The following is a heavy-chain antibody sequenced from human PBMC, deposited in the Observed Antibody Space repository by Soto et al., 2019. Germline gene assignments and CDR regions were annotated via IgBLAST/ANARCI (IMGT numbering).Heavy chain of an antibody. CDR1: GGSISSGDYY. Sequence: SETLSLTCTVSGGSISSGDYYWSWIRQPPGKGLEWIGYIYYSGSTYYNPSLKSRVTITRDMSTSTAYMELSSLRSEDTAVYYCAADRTYCGGDCYVDWGQGTLVTVS. J-gene: IGHJ4*02. V-gene: IGHV4-30-4*01. CDR3: AADRTYCGGDCYVD. CDR2: IYYSGST. D-gene: IGHD2-21*02.